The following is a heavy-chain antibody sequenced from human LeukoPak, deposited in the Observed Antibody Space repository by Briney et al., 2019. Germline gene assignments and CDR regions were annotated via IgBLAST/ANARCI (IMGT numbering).Heavy chain of an antibody. CDR1: GFPFSSHE. CDR3: ARGDYYDSSGYSQYFQH. CDR2: ISGSAKTR. J-gene: IGHJ1*01. V-gene: IGHV3-48*03. D-gene: IGHD3-22*01. Sequence: GGSLRLSCSASGFPFSSHEMNWVRQAPGKGLEWVSGISGSAKTRYYADSMKGRLTISRDNVKNSLDLQMNSLRAEDTAVYYCARGDYYDSSGYSQYFQHWGQGTLVTVSS.